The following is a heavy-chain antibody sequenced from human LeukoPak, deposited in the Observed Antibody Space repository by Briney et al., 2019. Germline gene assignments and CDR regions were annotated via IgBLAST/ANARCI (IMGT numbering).Heavy chain of an antibody. Sequence: GSLRLSCAASGFTFSSYAMSWVRQAPGKGLEWVSAISGSGGSTYYADSVKRRFTISRDNAKNSLYLQMNSLRAEDTAIYYCVRDVGAVRGEVYFDYWGQGTLVTVSS. CDR3: VRDVGAVRGEVYFDY. CDR1: GFTFSSYA. CDR2: ISGSGGST. V-gene: IGHV3-23*01. D-gene: IGHD3-16*01. J-gene: IGHJ4*02.